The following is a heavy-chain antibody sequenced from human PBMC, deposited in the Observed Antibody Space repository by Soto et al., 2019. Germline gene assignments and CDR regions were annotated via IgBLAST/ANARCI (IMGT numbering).Heavy chain of an antibody. V-gene: IGHV3-30-3*01. CDR1: GFTFSSYA. J-gene: IGHJ6*02. Sequence: QVQLVESGGGVVQPGRSQRLSCAASGFTFSSYAMYWVRQAPGKGLEWGASITFCGNNKYYADSVKGRFTISRDNSKNTLYLQMNSLRAEDTAVYYCARAGCDGGSCYTLVGLRYGMDVWGQGTTVTVSS. CDR3: ARAGCDGGSCYTLVGLRYGMDV. D-gene: IGHD2-15*01. CDR2: ITFCGNNK.